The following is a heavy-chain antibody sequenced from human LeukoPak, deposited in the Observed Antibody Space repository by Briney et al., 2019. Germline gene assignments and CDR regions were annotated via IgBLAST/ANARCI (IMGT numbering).Heavy chain of an antibody. V-gene: IGHV3-23*01. J-gene: IGHJ3*02. CDR1: LLTFSSYA. CDR3: AKVSSSWPRDAFDI. CDR2: INGSGGST. D-gene: IGHD6-13*01. Sequence: GGSLRLSRAGSLLTFSSYAMSGVRPAPGRGVDGVAAINGSGGSTYYADSVKGRFTSSRDNSNNTRYLQMNSLRAGDTAVYYCAKVSSSWPRDAFDIWGQGTMVTVSS.